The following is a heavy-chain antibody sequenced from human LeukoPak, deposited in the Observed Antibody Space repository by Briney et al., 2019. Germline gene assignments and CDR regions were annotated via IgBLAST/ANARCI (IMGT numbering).Heavy chain of an antibody. J-gene: IGHJ3*02. CDR1: GGTFSSYA. CDR2: IIPIFGTA. V-gene: IGHV1-69*05. D-gene: IGHD2-2*01. CDR3: ARDKCSSTSCLDAFDI. Sequence: ASAKVSCKASGGTFSSYAISWVRQAPGQGLEWMGGIIPIFGTANYAQKFQGRVTITTDESTSTAYMELSSLRSEDTAVYYCARDKCSSTSCLDAFDIWGQGTMVTVSS.